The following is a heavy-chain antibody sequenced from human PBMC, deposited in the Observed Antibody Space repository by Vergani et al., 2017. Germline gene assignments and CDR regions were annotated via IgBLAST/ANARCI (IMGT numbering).Heavy chain of an antibody. CDR2: ISGSGGST. V-gene: IGHV3-23*01. CDR1: GCTFSSYA. D-gene: IGHD1-26*01. Sequence: EVQLLESGGGLVQPGGSLRLSCAASGCTFSSYAMSWVRQAPGKGLEWVSAISGSGGSTYYADSVKGRFTISRDNSKNTLYLQMNSLRAEDTAVYYCAKDLAGGSYYSVGHYFDYWGQGTLVTVSS. J-gene: IGHJ4*02. CDR3: AKDLAGGSYYSVGHYFDY.